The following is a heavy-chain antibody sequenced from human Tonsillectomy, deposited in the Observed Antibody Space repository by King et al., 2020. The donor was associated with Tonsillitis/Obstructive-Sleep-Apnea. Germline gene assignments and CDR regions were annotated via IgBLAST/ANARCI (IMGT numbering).Heavy chain of an antibody. CDR1: GFTFSSYA. J-gene: IGHJ3*02. CDR3: AKGRGYYYGSEDAFDI. Sequence: EVQLVEAGGGLVQPGGYLRLSCAASGFTFSSYAMSWVRQAPGKGLEWVSAISGSGGSTYYADSVKGRFTISRDNSKNTLYLQMNSLRAEDTAVYYCAKGRGYYYGSEDAFDIWGQGTMVTVSS. D-gene: IGHD3-10*01. CDR2: ISGSGGST. V-gene: IGHV3-23*04.